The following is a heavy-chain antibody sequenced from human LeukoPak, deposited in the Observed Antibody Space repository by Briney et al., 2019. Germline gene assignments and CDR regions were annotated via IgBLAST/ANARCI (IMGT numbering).Heavy chain of an antibody. CDR2: ISGSGGST. CDR1: GFTFSSYA. CDR3: AKLGDGYNYLDY. Sequence: GGSLRLSCAASGFTFSSYAMRWVRQAPGKGLEWVSAISGSGGSTYYADSVKGRFTISRDNSKNTLYLQMNSLRAEDTAVYYCAKLGDGYNYLDYWGQGTLVTVSS. D-gene: IGHD5-24*01. V-gene: IGHV3-23*01. J-gene: IGHJ4*02.